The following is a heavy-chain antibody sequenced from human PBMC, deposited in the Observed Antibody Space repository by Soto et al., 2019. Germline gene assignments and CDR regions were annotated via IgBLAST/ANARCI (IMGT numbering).Heavy chain of an antibody. J-gene: IGHJ6*02. CDR1: GYTFSNYG. CDR2: ISGYNGNT. D-gene: IGHD6-19*01. CDR3: SRFIMVGGWFDPNYYHGMDV. Sequence: QVQLVQSGAEVKKPGASVTVSCKTSGYTFSNYGINWVRQAPGQGLEWMGWISGYNGNTNYAQTDQGRVTMTTDKSTGTVYMELRSLKSDATAIYYCSRFIMVGGWFDPNYYHGMDVWGQGTKVTVSS. V-gene: IGHV1-18*01.